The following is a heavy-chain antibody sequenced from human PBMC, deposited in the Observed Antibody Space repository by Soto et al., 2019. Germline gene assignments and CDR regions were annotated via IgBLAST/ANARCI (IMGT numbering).Heavy chain of an antibody. J-gene: IGHJ4*02. CDR2: ISWNSGSI. CDR1: GFTFDDYA. Sequence: GGSLRLSCAASGFTFDDYAMHWVRQAPGKGLEWVSGISWNSGSIGYADSVKGRFTISRDNAKNSLYLQMNSLRAEDTALYYCAKGSSSSWYKVSLGYWGQGTLVTVSS. V-gene: IGHV3-9*01. D-gene: IGHD6-13*01. CDR3: AKGSSSSWYKVSLGY.